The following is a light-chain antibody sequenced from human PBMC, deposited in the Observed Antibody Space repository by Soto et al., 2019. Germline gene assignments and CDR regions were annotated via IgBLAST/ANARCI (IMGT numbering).Light chain of an antibody. CDR3: QQRSNWPF. CDR1: QSVSSY. Sequence: EIVLTQSPATLSLSPGERATLSCRASQSVSSYLAWYHQKPGQAPRLLIYDASNRATGIPARFSGSGSGTDFTLTISSLEPEDFAVYDCQQRSNWPFFGGGTKVEIK. CDR2: DAS. J-gene: IGKJ4*01. V-gene: IGKV3-11*01.